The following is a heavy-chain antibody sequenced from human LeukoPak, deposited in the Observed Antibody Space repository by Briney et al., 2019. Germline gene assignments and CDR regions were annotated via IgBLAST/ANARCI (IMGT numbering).Heavy chain of an antibody. CDR1: GGSIGSYY. CDR3: ARGGYCSGGSCFAFDY. Sequence: SETLSLTCTVSGGSIGSYYWSWIRQPAGKGLEWIGRIYYSGSTNYNPSLKSRVTISVDTSKNQFSLKLSSVTAADTAVYYCARGGYCSGGSCFAFDYWGQGTLVTVSS. D-gene: IGHD2-15*01. J-gene: IGHJ4*02. CDR2: IYYSGST. V-gene: IGHV4-4*07.